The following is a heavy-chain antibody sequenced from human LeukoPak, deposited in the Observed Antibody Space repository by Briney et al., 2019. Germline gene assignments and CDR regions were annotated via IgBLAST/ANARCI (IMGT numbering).Heavy chain of an antibody. D-gene: IGHD3-22*01. CDR3: ARGYDTSGYYHDY. J-gene: IGHJ4*02. Sequence: GGSLTLSCAASGFTFSSQGMHWVRQAPGKGLEWVALIWYDGGNKYYADSVKGRFTISRDNSKNTLYLQMNSLRAEDTAVYYCARGYDTSGYYHDYWGQGTLVTVSS. CDR2: IWYDGGNK. CDR1: GFTFSSQG. V-gene: IGHV3-33*01.